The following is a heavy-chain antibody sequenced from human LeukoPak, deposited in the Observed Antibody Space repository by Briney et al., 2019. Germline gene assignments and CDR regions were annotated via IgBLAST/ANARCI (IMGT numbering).Heavy chain of an antibody. CDR2: IYYSGST. CDR3: ARVLGGYYFDY. CDR1: GGSISRGGYY. J-gene: IGHJ4*02. D-gene: IGHD3-16*01. V-gene: IGHV4-31*03. Sequence: PSQTLSLTCTVSGGSISRGGYYWSWIRQHPGKGLEWIGYIYYSGSTYYNPSLKSRVTISVDTSKNQFSLKLSSVTAADTAVYYCARVLGGYYFDYWGQGTLVTVSS.